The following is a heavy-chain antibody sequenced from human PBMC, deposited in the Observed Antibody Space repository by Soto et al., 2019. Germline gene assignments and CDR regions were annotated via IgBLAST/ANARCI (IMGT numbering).Heavy chain of an antibody. V-gene: IGHV4-59*01. Sequence: SETLSLTYTVSGGSISSYYWSWIRQPPGKGLEWIGYIYYSGSTNYNPSLKSRVTISVDTSKNQFSLKLSSVTAADTAVYYCERVWGSSSWSPFDYWGQGTLVTVSS. CDR2: IYYSGST. J-gene: IGHJ4*02. CDR1: GGSISSYY. D-gene: IGHD6-13*01. CDR3: ERVWGSSSWSPFDY.